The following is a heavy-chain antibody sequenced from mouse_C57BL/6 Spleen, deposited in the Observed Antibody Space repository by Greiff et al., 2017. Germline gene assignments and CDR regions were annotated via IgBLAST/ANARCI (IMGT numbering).Heavy chain of an antibody. CDR2: IYPGSGST. J-gene: IGHJ3*01. CDR1: GYTFTSYW. Sequence: VPLQQPGAELVKPGASVKMSCQASGYTFTSYWITWVKQRPGQGLEWIGDIYPGSGSTNYNEKFKSKATLTVDTSSSTAYMQLSSLTSEDSAVYYCASYYGSSWGFAYWGQGTLVTVSA. CDR3: ASYYGSSWGFAY. V-gene: IGHV1-55*01. D-gene: IGHD1-1*01.